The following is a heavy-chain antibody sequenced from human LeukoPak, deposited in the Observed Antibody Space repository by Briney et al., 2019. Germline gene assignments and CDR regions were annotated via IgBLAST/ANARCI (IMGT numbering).Heavy chain of an antibody. Sequence: SETLSLTCTVSGGSISNSNYYWGWVRQPPGKGLEWIGHIFYSGSAYYNPSLKSRVTISVDTSKNQFSLKLSSVTAADTAVYYCASLRYYDILTGYSDDAFDIWGQRTMVTVSS. J-gene: IGHJ3*02. D-gene: IGHD3-9*01. CDR1: GGSISNSNYY. V-gene: IGHV4-39*07. CDR3: ASLRYYDILTGYSDDAFDI. CDR2: IFYSGSA.